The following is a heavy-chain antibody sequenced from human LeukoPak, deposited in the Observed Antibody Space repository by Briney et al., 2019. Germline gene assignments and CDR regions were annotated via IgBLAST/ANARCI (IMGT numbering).Heavy chain of an antibody. CDR1: GGSFSGHY. Sequence: PSETLSLTCAVYGGSFSGHYWSWIRQPPGKGLEWIGEINHSGSTNYNPSLKSRVTISVDTSKNQFSLKLSSVTAADTAVYYCARGKDTAMVSLRLSEMTIGYWGQGTLVTVSS. D-gene: IGHD5-18*01. J-gene: IGHJ4*02. V-gene: IGHV4-34*01. CDR3: ARGKDTAMVSLRLSEMTIGY. CDR2: INHSGST.